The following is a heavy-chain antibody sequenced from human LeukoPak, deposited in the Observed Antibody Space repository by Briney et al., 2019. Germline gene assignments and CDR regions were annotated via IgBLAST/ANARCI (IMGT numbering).Heavy chain of an antibody. J-gene: IGHJ5*02. V-gene: IGHV4-39*07. CDR3: ARGGLLWFGEPLNWFDP. CDR2: IYYGNS. Sequence: SSETLSLTCTVSGGSISSNTYSWVWIRQPPGKGLEWIGSIYYGNSYDNPSLESRVTISGDTSKNQFSLKVSSVTAADTAVYYCARGGLLWFGEPLNWFDPWGQGTLVTVSS. CDR1: GGSISSNTYS. D-gene: IGHD3-10*01.